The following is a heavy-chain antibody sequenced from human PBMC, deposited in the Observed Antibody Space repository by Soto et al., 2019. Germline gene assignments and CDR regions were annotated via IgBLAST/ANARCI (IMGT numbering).Heavy chain of an antibody. J-gene: IGHJ6*02. CDR3: ARDQSPSSGWPGMDV. D-gene: IGHD6-19*01. CDR1: GYTFTDYY. CDR2: INPNSGGT. V-gene: IGHV1-2*02. Sequence: QVQLVQSGAEVKKPGASVKVSCKASGYTFTDYYMRWVRHAPGQGLEWMGWINPNSGGTNYAQKFQGRVTMTRDTSINTAYMELNRLRSDDTAVYYCARDQSPSSGWPGMDVWGQGTTVTVSS.